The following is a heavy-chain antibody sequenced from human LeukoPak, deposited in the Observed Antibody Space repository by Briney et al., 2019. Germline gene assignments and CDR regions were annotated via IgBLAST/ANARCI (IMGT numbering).Heavy chain of an antibody. CDR3: ARDSSPDY. Sequence: GGSLRLSCAASGFTFSSYGMSWVRQAPGKGLEWVSYISSSSSTIYYADSVKGRFTISRDNAKNSLYLQMNSLRAEDTAVYYCARDSSPDYWGQGTLVTVSS. V-gene: IGHV3-48*01. CDR2: ISSSSSTI. D-gene: IGHD6-13*01. J-gene: IGHJ4*02. CDR1: GFTFSSYG.